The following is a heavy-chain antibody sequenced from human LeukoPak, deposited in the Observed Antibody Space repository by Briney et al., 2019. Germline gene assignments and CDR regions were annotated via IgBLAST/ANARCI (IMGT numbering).Heavy chain of an antibody. CDR3: ARSANYDFWSGYYDAFDI. D-gene: IGHD3-3*01. CDR1: GGSISSGSYY. V-gene: IGHV4-61*02. Sequence: SETLSLTCTVSGGSISSGSYYWSWIRQPAGKGLEWIGRIYTSGSTNYNPSLKSRVTISVDTSKNQFSLKLSSVTAADTAVYYCARSANYDFWSGYYDAFDIWGQGTMVTVSS. J-gene: IGHJ3*02. CDR2: IYTSGST.